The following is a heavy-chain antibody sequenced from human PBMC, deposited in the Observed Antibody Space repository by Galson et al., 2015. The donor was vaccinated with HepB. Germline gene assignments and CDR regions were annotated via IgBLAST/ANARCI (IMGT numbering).Heavy chain of an antibody. V-gene: IGHV1-46*03. Sequence: SVKVSCKASGYTFTSYYMHWVRQAPGQGLEWMGIINPSGGSTSYAQKFQGRVTMTRDTSTSTVYMELSSLRSEDTAVYYCARERLITTNSGGNYYYYYYMDVWGKGTTVTVSS. CDR2: INPSGGST. J-gene: IGHJ6*03. CDR3: ARERLITTNSGGNYYYYYYMDV. CDR1: GYTFTSYY. D-gene: IGHD3-3*01.